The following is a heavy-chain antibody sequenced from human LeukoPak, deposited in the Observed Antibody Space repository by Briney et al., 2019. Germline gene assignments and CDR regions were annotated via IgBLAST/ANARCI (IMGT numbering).Heavy chain of an antibody. V-gene: IGHV3-21*01. Sequence: GGSLRLSCAASGFTFSSYSMNWVRQAPGKGLEWVSSISSSSSYIYYADSVKGRFTISRDNAKNSLYLQMNSLRAEDTAVYYCARVFSGTYLNYHHFDYWGQGTLVTVSS. CDR2: ISSSSSYI. CDR3: ARVFSGTYLNYHHFDY. CDR1: GFTFSSYS. D-gene: IGHD1-26*01. J-gene: IGHJ4*02.